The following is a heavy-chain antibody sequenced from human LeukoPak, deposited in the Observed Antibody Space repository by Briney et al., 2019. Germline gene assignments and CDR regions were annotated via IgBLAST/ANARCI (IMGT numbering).Heavy chain of an antibody. J-gene: IGHJ3*02. CDR1: RFTFSSYS. V-gene: IGHV3-21*01. Sequence: GGSLRLSCAASRFTFSSYSMNWVRQAPGKGLEWVSSISSSGSYIYYADSVKGRFTISRDNAKNSLDLQMNSLRAEDTAVYYCARDWYYYDSSGYYFSYAFDIWGQGTMVTVSS. D-gene: IGHD3-22*01. CDR3: ARDWYYYDSSGYYFSYAFDI. CDR2: ISSSGSYI.